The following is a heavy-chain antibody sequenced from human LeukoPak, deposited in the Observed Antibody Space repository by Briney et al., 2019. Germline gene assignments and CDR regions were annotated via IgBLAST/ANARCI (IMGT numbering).Heavy chain of an antibody. CDR2: IYYSGST. V-gene: IGHV4-39*01. CDR3: ARGLSAIVH. Sequence: SETLSLTCTVSGGSISSSSYYWGWIRRPPGKGLEWIGSIYYSGSTYYNPSLKSRVTISVDTSKNQFSLKLSSVAAADTAVYYCARGLSAIVHWGQGTLVTVSS. J-gene: IGHJ4*02. D-gene: IGHD2-21*02. CDR1: GGSISSSSYY.